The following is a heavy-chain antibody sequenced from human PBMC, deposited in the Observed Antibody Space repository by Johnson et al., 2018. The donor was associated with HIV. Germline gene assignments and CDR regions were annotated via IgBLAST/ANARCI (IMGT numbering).Heavy chain of an antibody. Sequence: QLVESGGGLVQPGGSLRLSCAASGFTFSSYAMTWVRQAPGKGLEWVSGVSGSGDKTHYVDSMKGRFTISRDNSKNTLFLQMINLRAEDTAVYYCVKVGLVGGKEGVGAFDIWGQGTMVTVSS. D-gene: IGHD1-26*01. J-gene: IGHJ3*02. CDR3: VKVGLVGGKEGVGAFDI. CDR1: GFTFSSYA. CDR2: VSGSGDKT. V-gene: IGHV3-23*04.